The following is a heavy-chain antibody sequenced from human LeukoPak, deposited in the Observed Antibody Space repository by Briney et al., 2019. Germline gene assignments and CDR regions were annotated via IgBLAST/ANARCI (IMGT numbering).Heavy chain of an antibody. Sequence: PSETLSLTCTVSGGSINNNIHYWVWIRQPPGKGLEWVGTIFYSGQTYYNPSLKSRVTISVDTSKNRFSLKLRPVTAADTAVYYCARDREQQLVRFYNAFDIWGQGTMVTVSS. J-gene: IGHJ3*02. D-gene: IGHD6-13*01. CDR1: GGSINNNIHY. CDR3: ARDREQQLVRFYNAFDI. V-gene: IGHV4-39*07. CDR2: IFYSGQT.